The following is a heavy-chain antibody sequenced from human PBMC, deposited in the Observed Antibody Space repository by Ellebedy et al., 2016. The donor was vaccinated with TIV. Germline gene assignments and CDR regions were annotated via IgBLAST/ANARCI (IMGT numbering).Heavy chain of an antibody. CDR2: IKQDGGEI. D-gene: IGHD1-26*01. CDR1: GFSLSNYW. J-gene: IGHJ4*02. CDR3: ARDKQVGATFFDY. Sequence: GESLKISCAASGFSLSNYWMSWVRQAPGKGLEWVANIKQDGGEIYYVDSVKGRFTISRDNAKNSLYLQMSSLRAEDTAVYYCARDKQVGATFFDYWGQGTLVTVSS. V-gene: IGHV3-7*01.